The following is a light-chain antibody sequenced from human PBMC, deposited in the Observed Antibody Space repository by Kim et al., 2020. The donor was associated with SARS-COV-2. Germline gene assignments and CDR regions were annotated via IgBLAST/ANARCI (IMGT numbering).Light chain of an antibody. Sequence: GDRVTITCRASQSISIWLAWYQQKPGKAPNLLIYDASNLESGVPSRFSGSGSGTEFTLTISSLQPVDFATYYCQEYKSNSWTFGQGTKVDIK. CDR3: QEYKSNSWT. J-gene: IGKJ1*01. CDR2: DAS. V-gene: IGKV1-5*01. CDR1: QSISIW.